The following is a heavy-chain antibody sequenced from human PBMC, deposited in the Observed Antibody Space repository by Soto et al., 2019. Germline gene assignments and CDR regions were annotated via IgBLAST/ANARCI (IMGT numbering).Heavy chain of an antibody. J-gene: IGHJ5*02. CDR3: ARDRNDYSKGFAP. V-gene: IGHV4-61*01. D-gene: IGHD4-4*01. CDR1: GGSVSSGSYY. CDR2: IYYSGST. Sequence: SSETLSLTCTVSGGSVSSGSYYWSWIRQPPGKGLEWIGYIYYSGSTNYNPSLKSRVTISVDTSKNQFSLKLSSVTAADTAVYYCARDRNDYSKGFAPWGQGPRVTVPS.